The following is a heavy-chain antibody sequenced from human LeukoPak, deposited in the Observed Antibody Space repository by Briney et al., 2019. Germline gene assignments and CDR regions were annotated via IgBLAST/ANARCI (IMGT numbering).Heavy chain of an antibody. CDR3: ARKGPEHLPTYFDH. Sequence: SQTLSLTCSVSGGSISSGPYFWSGIRQARGQGLEWIGYIWASGSTNYHPSLSGRVAISLDKSRNHFTLMVTAVTAADTAFYYCARKGPEHLPTYFDHWGRGILVTVSS. V-gene: IGHV4-30-2*01. J-gene: IGHJ4*02. CDR1: GGSISSGPYF. CDR2: IWASGST. D-gene: IGHD2-21*01.